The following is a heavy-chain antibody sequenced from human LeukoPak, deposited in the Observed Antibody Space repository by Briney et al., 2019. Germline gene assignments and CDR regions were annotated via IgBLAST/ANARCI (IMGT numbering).Heavy chain of an antibody. V-gene: IGHV1-69*04. Sequence: SVKVSCKASGGTFSSYAISWVRQAPGQGLEWMGRIIPIFGMANYAQKFQGRVTITADKSTSTAYMELSSLRSEDTAVYYCARDFTPRDGYNYEAYFDYWGQGTLVTVSS. CDR2: IIPIFGMA. D-gene: IGHD5-24*01. CDR1: GGTFSSYA. J-gene: IGHJ4*02. CDR3: ARDFTPRDGYNYEAYFDY.